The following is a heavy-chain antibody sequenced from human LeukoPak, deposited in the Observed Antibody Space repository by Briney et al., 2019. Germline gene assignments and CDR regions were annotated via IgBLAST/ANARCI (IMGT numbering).Heavy chain of an antibody. CDR2: ISAYNGNT. D-gene: IGHD2-2*01. CDR3: ARDMTLRLKYKLPSDAFDI. J-gene: IGHJ3*02. Sequence: ASVKVSCKASGYTFTSYGISWVRQAPGQGLEWMGWISAYNGNTNYAQKLQGRVTMTTDTSTSTAYMELRSLRSDDTAVYYCARDMTLRLKYKLPSDAFDIWGQGTMVTVSS. V-gene: IGHV1-18*01. CDR1: GYTFTSYG.